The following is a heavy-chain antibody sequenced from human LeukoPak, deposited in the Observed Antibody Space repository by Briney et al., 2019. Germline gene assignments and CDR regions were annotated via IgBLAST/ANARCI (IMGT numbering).Heavy chain of an antibody. CDR1: GFTFSDYA. CDR2: ISDNGGGT. D-gene: IGHD2-15*01. Sequence: GGSLRLSCTASGFTFSDYAMSWVRQAPGEGLEWVSSISDNGGGTYYADSVQGRFTISRDNSKSTLCLQMNSLRAEDTAVYYCAKQLGYCSDGSCYFPYWGQGTLVTVSS. CDR3: AKQLGYCSDGSCYFPY. J-gene: IGHJ4*02. V-gene: IGHV3-23*01.